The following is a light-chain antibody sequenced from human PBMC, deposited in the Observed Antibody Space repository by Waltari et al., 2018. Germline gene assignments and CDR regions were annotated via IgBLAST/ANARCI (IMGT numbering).Light chain of an antibody. CDR1: RSDVGGNDY. Sequence: QSALTQPASVSGSPGQSITISCTGTRSDVGGNDYVSWYQQYPGKAPKLMIYDVTHRPSGISNRFSGSKSGNTASLTISGLQVEDEADYYCSSYRSGSTYVFGTGTEVTVL. J-gene: IGLJ1*01. CDR2: DVT. CDR3: SSYRSGSTYV. V-gene: IGLV2-14*03.